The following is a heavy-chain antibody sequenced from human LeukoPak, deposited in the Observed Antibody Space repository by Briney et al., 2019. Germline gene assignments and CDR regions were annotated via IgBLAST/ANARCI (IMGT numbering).Heavy chain of an antibody. J-gene: IGHJ4*02. V-gene: IGHV3-53*01. CDR2: IYSHGAT. D-gene: IGHD3-22*01. Sequence: QSGGSLRLSCAASGFTVYNNYMTWVRQAPGKGLECVSVIYSHGATYYAVSVKGRFTISRDKSKNTLYLQMNDLRPDDTAVYYCTRKTDSGGSGDYWGQGALVTVS. CDR1: GFTVYNNY. CDR3: TRKTDSGGSGDY.